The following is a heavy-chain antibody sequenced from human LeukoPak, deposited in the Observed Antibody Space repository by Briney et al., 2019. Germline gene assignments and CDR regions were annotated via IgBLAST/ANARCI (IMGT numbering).Heavy chain of an antibody. CDR3: ARGGDYVWGSYRYFDY. CDR1: GGSFSGYY. Sequence: PSETLSLTCAVYGGSFSGYYWSLIRQPPGRGLEWIGEINHSGSTNYNPSLKSRVTIAVDTSKNQFSLKLSSVTAADTAVYYCARGGDYVWGSYRYFDYWGQGTLVTVSS. CDR2: INHSGST. J-gene: IGHJ4*02. D-gene: IGHD3-16*02. V-gene: IGHV4-34*01.